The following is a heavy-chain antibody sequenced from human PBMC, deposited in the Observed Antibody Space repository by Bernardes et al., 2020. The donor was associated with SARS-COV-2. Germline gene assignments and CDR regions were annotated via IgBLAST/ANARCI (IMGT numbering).Heavy chain of an antibody. D-gene: IGHD3-22*01. J-gene: IGHJ4*02. CDR1: GFTFSNAW. CDR2: IKRKTDGGTT. Sequence: SCAASGFTFSNAWMNWVRQAPGKGLEWVGHIKRKTDGGTTDYAAPVKGRFTISGDDSKNTMYLQMNSLKTEDTAVYYCTTGAEIYYDSSGFSYYFDFWGQGTLVTVSS. CDR3: TTGAEIYYDSSGFSYYFDF. V-gene: IGHV3-15*07.